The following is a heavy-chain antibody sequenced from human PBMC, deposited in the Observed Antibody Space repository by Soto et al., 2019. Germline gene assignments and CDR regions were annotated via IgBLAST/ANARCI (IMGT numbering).Heavy chain of an antibody. V-gene: IGHV3-30-3*01. CDR3: AREEFEAGRGHFGY. D-gene: IGHD6-13*01. CDR2: ISYGGNNK. J-gene: IGHJ4*02. CDR1: GFTFSTSA. Sequence: QVQVVESGGGVVPPGGSLRLSCAASGFTFSTSAMHWVRQAPGKGLEWMAMISYGGNNKYYADSVKGRFTISRDISESTLYLQMNSLRTEDTAVYYCAREEFEAGRGHFGYWGQGTLVSVSS.